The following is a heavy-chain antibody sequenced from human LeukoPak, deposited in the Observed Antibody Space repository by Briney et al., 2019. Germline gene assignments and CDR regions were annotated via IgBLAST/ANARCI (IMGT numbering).Heavy chain of an antibody. CDR3: ASLGDTAMVDAFDI. V-gene: IGHV3-30*02. CDR2: IRYDGSNK. Sequence: GGSLRLSCAASGFTFSSYGMHWVRQAPGKGLEWVAFIRYDGSNKYYADSVKGRFTISRDNSKNTLYLQMNSLRAEDTAVYYCASLGDTAMVDAFDIWGQGTMVTVSS. CDR1: GFTFSSYG. D-gene: IGHD5-18*01. J-gene: IGHJ3*02.